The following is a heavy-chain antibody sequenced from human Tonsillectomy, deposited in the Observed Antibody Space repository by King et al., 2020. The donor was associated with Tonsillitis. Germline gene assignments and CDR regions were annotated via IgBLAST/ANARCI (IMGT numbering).Heavy chain of an antibody. V-gene: IGHV4-61*01. D-gene: IGHD3-16*01. J-gene: IGHJ3*02. Sequence: VQLQESGPGLVKPSETLSLTCTVSGGSVSRGSYYWSWIGQPPGKVLEWIGYLYYSGSTNYNPSLKRRVTISVHTSKNQFSLKLSSVTAADTAVYYCARDLFFGAAFDIWGQGTMVTVSS. CDR3: ARDLFFGAAFDI. CDR2: LYYSGST. CDR1: GGSVSRGSYY.